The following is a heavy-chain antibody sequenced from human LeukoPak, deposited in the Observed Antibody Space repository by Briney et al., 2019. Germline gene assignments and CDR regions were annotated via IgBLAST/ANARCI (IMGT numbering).Heavy chain of an antibody. CDR2: IRYDGSNK. CDR3: ARATYYDILTGYHDAFDI. V-gene: IGHV3-30*02. Sequence: GGTLRLSCAASGFTFSSYGMHWVRQAPGKGLEWVAFIRYDGSNKYYADSVKGRFTISRDNSKNTLYLQMNSLRAEDTAVYYCARATYYDILTGYHDAFDIWGQGTMVTVSS. D-gene: IGHD3-9*01. CDR1: GFTFSSYG. J-gene: IGHJ3*02.